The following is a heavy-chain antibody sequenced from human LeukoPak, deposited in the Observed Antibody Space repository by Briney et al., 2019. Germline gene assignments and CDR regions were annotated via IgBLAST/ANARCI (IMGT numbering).Heavy chain of an antibody. V-gene: IGHV3-7*04. CDR3: ARGSGWAFDI. Sequence: GGSLRLSCAASGFTFSSYWMTWVRQAPGKGLEWVAIIKKDGSAKYYVDSVRGRFTISRDNAENSLYLQLNSLRAEDTAVYYCARGSGWAFDIWGQGTMATVSS. D-gene: IGHD6-19*01. CDR2: IKKDGSAK. J-gene: IGHJ3*02. CDR1: GFTFSSYW.